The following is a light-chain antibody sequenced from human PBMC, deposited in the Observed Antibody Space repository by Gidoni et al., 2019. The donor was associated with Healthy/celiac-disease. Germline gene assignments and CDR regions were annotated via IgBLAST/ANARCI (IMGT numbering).Light chain of an antibody. V-gene: IGKV4-1*01. J-gene: IGKJ3*01. Sequence: DIVMTQSPDSLAVSLGERATINCKSSQSVLYSSNNKNYLAWYQQKPGQPPKLLIYWASTRESGVPDRFSGSGSGTDVTLTISSLQAEDVAVYYCQQYYSTPFTFGPXTKVEIK. CDR3: QQYYSTPFT. CDR2: WAS. CDR1: QSVLYSSNNKNY.